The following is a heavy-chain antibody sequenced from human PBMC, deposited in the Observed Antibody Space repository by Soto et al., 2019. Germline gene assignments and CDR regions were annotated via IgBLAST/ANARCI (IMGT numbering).Heavy chain of an antibody. CDR3: AKGVLSFHYGMEV. Sequence: GGSLRLSCATSGFTFNTYPMTWVRQAPGKGLEWVSSISSTAGRTSSYADSVKGRFAISRDSSDNTVYLQMNNLRVDDTAVYFCAKGVLSFHYGMEVWGQGTTVTVSS. V-gene: IGHV3-23*01. D-gene: IGHD3-10*01. J-gene: IGHJ6*02. CDR1: GFTFNTYP. CDR2: ISSTAGRTS.